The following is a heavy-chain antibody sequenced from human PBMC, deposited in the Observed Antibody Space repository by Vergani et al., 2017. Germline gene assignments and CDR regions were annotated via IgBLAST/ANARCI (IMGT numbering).Heavy chain of an antibody. J-gene: IGHJ4*02. V-gene: IGHV3-30*02. CDR3: ARGSVYLETDGPFDY. Sequence: QVQLVESGGGVVQPGGSLRLSCAASGFTFSSYGMHWVRQAPGKGLEWVAFIRYDGSNKYYADSVKGRFTISRDNSKNTLYLQMNSLRAEDTAVYYCARGSVYLETDGPFDYWGQGTLVTVSS. D-gene: IGHD1-14*01. CDR1: GFTFSSYG. CDR2: IRYDGSNK.